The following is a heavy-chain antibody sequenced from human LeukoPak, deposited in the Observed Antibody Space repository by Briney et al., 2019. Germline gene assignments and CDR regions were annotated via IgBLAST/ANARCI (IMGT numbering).Heavy chain of an antibody. J-gene: IGHJ4*02. V-gene: IGHV1-46*01. Sequence: LEWMGMLYPRDGSTSYPQKFQGRVTVTRDTSTSTVHMELSGLRSEDTAVYYCARDQEAFDYWGQGTLVTVSS. CDR3: ARDQEAFDY. CDR2: LYPRDGST.